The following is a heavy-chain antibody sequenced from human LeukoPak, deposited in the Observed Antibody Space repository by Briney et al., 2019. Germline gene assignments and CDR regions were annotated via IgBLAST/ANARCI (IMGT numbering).Heavy chain of an antibody. CDR3: AREAWDYGSLSY. J-gene: IGHJ4*02. Sequence: ASVKVSCKASGYTFTSYGISWVRQAPGQGLEWMGWISACNGNTNYAQKLQGRVTMTTDTSTSTAYMELRSLRSDDTAVYYCAREAWDYGSLSYWGQGTLVTVSS. V-gene: IGHV1-18*01. CDR1: GYTFTSYG. CDR2: ISACNGNT. D-gene: IGHD4-17*01.